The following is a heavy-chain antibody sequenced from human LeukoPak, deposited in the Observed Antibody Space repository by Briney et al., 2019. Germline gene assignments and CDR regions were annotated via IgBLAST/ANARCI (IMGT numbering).Heavy chain of an antibody. CDR3: ARGPATGSFDY. D-gene: IGHD6-13*01. Sequence: GASVKVSCKASGYTFTSYGISWMRQAPGQGLEWMGWINPNSGGTNYAQQFQDRVTMTRDTSISTAYMELSRLRSDDTAVYYCARGPATGSFDYWGQGTLVTVSS. CDR1: GYTFTSYG. CDR2: INPNSGGT. V-gene: IGHV1-2*02. J-gene: IGHJ4*02.